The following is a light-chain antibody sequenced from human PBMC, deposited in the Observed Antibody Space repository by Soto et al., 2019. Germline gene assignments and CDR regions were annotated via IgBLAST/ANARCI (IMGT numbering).Light chain of an antibody. CDR3: CSYAGSSTPNYA. CDR2: EGS. Sequence: QSALTQPASVSGSPGQSITISCTGTSSDVGSYNLVSWYQQHPGKAPKLMIYEGSKRPSGVSNRFSGSKSGNTASLTISGLQAEYEADYYCCSYAGSSTPNYAFGTGTKVTVL. V-gene: IGLV2-23*01. CDR1: SSDVGSYNL. J-gene: IGLJ1*01.